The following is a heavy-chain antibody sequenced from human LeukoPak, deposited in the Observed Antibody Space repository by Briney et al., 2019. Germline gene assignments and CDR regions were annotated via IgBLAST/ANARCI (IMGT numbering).Heavy chain of an antibody. V-gene: IGHV3-30*18. CDR1: GFTFSSYG. Sequence: PGGFLRLSCAASGFTFSSYGMHWVRQAPGKGLEWVAVISYDGSNKYYADSVKGRFTISRDNSKNTLYLQMNSLRAEDTAVYYCAKELDRIAVAADFDHWGQGTLVTVSS. CDR2: ISYDGSNK. J-gene: IGHJ4*02. D-gene: IGHD6-19*01. CDR3: AKELDRIAVAADFDH.